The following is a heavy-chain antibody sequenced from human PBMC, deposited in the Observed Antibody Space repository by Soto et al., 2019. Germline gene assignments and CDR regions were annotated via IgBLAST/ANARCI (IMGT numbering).Heavy chain of an antibody. J-gene: IGHJ5*02. Sequence: SETLSLTCTVSGGSIYRSGYYWGWIRQPPGRGLEWIGNIDYNGVTYSNPSLKSRVTISRDTSKNQFSLKLTSVTAADTALYYCGKVLVGATGHTDSDAWGPGTLVTVSS. CDR3: GKVLVGATGHTDSDA. CDR2: IDYNGVT. V-gene: IGHV4-39*01. CDR1: GGSIYRSGYY. D-gene: IGHD2-15*01.